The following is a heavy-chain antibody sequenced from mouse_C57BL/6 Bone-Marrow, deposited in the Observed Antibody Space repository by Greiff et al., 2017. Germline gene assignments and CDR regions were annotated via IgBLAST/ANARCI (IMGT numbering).Heavy chain of an antibody. Sequence: EVKLVESGGGLVQPGGSLKLSCAASGFTFSDYGMAWVRQAPRKGPEWVAFISNLAYSIYYADTVTGRFTISRENAKNNLYLEMSSLRSEDTAMYYCARYYYGSRGFDYWGQGTTLTVSS. J-gene: IGHJ2*01. D-gene: IGHD1-1*01. CDR1: GFTFSDYG. V-gene: IGHV5-15*01. CDR3: ARYYYGSRGFDY. CDR2: ISNLAYSI.